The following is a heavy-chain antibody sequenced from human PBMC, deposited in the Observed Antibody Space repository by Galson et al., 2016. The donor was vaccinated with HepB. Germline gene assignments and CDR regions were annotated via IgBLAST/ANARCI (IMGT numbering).Heavy chain of an antibody. D-gene: IGHD4/OR15-4a*01. CDR2: IFSGGSP. CDR1: GFSVTNNY. CDR3: ARDQVPCGMDV. Sequence: SLRLSCATSGFSVTNNYMSWVRQAPGKGLEWGSVIFSGGSPHYADSMKGRVTISRDNSKNTVYLQMNSLRAEDTAGYYCARDQVPCGMDVWGQGTTVTVSS. V-gene: IGHV3-53*01. J-gene: IGHJ6*02.